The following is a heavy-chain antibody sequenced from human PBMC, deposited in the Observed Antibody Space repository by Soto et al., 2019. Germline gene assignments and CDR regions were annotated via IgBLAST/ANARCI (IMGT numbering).Heavy chain of an antibody. Sequence: GSLRLSCAASGFTFSSYAMHWVRRAPGKGLEWVAVISYDGSNKYYADSVKGRFTISRDNSKNTLYLQMNSLRAEDTAVYYCARETYYDFWSGPVPHAFDIWGQGTMVTVS. CDR1: GFTFSSYA. CDR3: ARETYYDFWSGPVPHAFDI. V-gene: IGHV3-30-3*01. J-gene: IGHJ3*02. CDR2: ISYDGSNK. D-gene: IGHD3-3*01.